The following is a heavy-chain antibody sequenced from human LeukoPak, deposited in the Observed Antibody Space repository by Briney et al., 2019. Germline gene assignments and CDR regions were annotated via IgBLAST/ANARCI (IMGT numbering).Heavy chain of an antibody. Sequence: TSETPSLTCTVSGGSISGYYWSWIRQPPGEGLEWIGYIYYSGTTNYNPSLKSRVTISVDKSKNQFSLKLSSVTAADTAVYYCAREGSRSSSPVDYWGQGTLVTASS. V-gene: IGHV4-59*01. J-gene: IGHJ4*02. CDR1: GGSISGYY. CDR2: IYYSGTT. CDR3: AREGSRSSSPVDY. D-gene: IGHD6-6*01.